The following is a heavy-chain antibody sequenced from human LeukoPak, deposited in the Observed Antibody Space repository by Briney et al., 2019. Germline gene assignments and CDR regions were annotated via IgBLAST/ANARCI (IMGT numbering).Heavy chain of an antibody. CDR3: ARDLVVGATAFDF. D-gene: IGHD1-26*01. J-gene: IGHJ3*01. CDR2: ITTNGGRT. V-gene: IGHV3-64*01. Sequence: PGGSLRLSCAASGFTFSSYAMHWVRQAPGKGLKYVSAITTNGGRTYYANSVKGRFTISRDNSKNTLYLQMGSLRAEDMAVYYCARDLVVGATAFDFWGQGTLVTVSS. CDR1: GFTFSSYA.